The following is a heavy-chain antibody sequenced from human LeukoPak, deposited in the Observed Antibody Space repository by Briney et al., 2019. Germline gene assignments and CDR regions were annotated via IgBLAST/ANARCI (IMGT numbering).Heavy chain of an antibody. CDR3: ARDEPRGSGSYHSYYYYGMDV. V-gene: IGHV1-69*06. J-gene: IGHJ6*04. D-gene: IGHD3-10*01. CDR2: IIPIFGTA. Sequence: GSSVKVSCKASGGTFSSYAISWVRQAPGQGLEWMGGIIPIFGTANYAQKFQDRVTITADKSTSTAYMELSSLRSEDTAVYYCARDEPRGSGSYHSYYYYGMDVWGKGTTVTVSS. CDR1: GGTFSSYA.